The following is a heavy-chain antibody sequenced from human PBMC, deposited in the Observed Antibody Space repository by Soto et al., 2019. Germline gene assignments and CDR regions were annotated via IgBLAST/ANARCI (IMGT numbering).Heavy chain of an antibody. V-gene: IGHV3-48*01. CDR3: ASGRWSSGWYDNY. J-gene: IGHJ4*02. CDR2: ISSSSSTI. CDR1: GFTFSSYS. D-gene: IGHD6-19*01. Sequence: EVQLVESGGGLVQPGGSLRLSCAASGFTFSSYSMNWVRQAPGKGLEWVSYISSSSSTIYYADSVKGRFTISRDNAKNSLYLQMNSLRAEDTAVYYCASGRWSSGWYDNYWGQGTLVTVSS.